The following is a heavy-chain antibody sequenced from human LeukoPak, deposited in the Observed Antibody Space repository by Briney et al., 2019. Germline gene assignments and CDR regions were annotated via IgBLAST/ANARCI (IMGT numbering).Heavy chain of an antibody. CDR1: GYTFTGYY. Sequence: ASVKVSCKASGYTFTGYYMHWVRQAPGQGLEWMGWINPNSGGTNYAQKFQGRVTMTRDTSISTAYMELSRLRSDDTAVYYCARDLYYDSSGYDYWSQGTLVTVSS. J-gene: IGHJ4*02. CDR3: ARDLYYDSSGYDY. D-gene: IGHD3-22*01. V-gene: IGHV1-2*02. CDR2: INPNSGGT.